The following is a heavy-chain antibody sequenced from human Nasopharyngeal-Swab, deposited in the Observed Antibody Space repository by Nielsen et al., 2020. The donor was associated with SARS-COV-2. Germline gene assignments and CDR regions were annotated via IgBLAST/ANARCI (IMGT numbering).Heavy chain of an antibody. CDR2: IRSSNDI. V-gene: IGHV3-69-1*01. D-gene: IGHD2-21*01. CDR3: ARDRDWAFDV. J-gene: IGHJ3*01. CDR1: GLVFRDFS. Sequence: GRYMTLASGACGLVFRDFSMYWVRQAPGKGLEWISYIRSSNDIYYADSVKGRFTISRDHAKNSLYLQMSSLRVEDTAVYYCARDRDWAFDVWGQGAVVTVSS.